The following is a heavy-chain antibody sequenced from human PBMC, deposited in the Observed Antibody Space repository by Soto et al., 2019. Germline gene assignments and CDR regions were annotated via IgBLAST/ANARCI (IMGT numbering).Heavy chain of an antibody. V-gene: IGHV5-51*01. CDR2: IYPGDSDT. D-gene: IGHD3-22*01. CDR3: ARLAGYYDSSGPDASDY. CDR1: GYSFTSYW. J-gene: IGHJ4*02. Sequence: SLKISCKGSGYSFTSYWIAWVRQMPGKGLEWMGIIYPGDSDTRYSPSFQGQVTISADKSISTAYLQWSSLKASDTAMYYCARLAGYYDSSGPDASDYWGQGTLVTVSS.